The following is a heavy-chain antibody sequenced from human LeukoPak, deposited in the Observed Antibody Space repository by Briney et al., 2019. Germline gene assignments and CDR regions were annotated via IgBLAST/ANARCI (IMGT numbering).Heavy chain of an antibody. Sequence: GASVKVSCKASGYTFTNYDINWVRQATGQGLEWMGWMNPNSGNTAYAQKVQGRVTMTRDTSISTVYMQLSSLRSEDTAMYYCARSLRGWYKDYWGQGTLVTVSS. CDR3: ARSLRGWYKDY. CDR1: GYTFTNYD. J-gene: IGHJ4*02. V-gene: IGHV1-8*01. D-gene: IGHD6-19*01. CDR2: MNPNSGNT.